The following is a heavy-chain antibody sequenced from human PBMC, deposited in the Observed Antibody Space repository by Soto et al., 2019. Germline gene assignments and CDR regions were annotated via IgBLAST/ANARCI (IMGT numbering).Heavy chain of an antibody. D-gene: IGHD4-17*01. CDR2: IRSSGSTI. CDR3: ARDLNYGLFDY. V-gene: IGHV3-48*01. Sequence: EVQLVESGGAWVRPGGSRRLSCAAPGFPFITFSRNGARQAPGKGLGWFPNIRSSGSTINYADSVKARFTISRDNAKNSLYLQMNSLRAEDTAVYYCARDLNYGLFDYWGQGTLVTVSS. CDR1: GFPFITFS. J-gene: IGHJ4*02.